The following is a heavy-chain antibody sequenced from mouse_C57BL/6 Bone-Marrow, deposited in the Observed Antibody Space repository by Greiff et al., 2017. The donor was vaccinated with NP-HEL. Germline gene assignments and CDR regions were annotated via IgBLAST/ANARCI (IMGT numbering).Heavy chain of an antibody. V-gene: IGHV1-74*01. CDR1: GYTFTSYW. D-gene: IGHD2-4*01. Sequence: QVQLQQPGAELVKPGASVKVSCKASGYTFTSYWMHWVKQRPGQGLEWIGRIHPSASDTNYNQKFKGKATLTVAKSSSTAYMQLSSLTSEDSAVYYCAILGYDYDYYAMDYWGQGTSVTVSS. CDR2: IHPSASDT. J-gene: IGHJ4*01. CDR3: AILGYDYDYYAMDY.